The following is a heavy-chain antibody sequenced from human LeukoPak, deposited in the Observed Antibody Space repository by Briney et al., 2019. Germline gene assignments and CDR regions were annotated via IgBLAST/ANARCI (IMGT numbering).Heavy chain of an antibody. Sequence: SETLSLTCTVSGGSISSGGYYWSWIRQHPGKGLEWIGYIYYSGSTYYNPSLKSRVTISVDTSKNQFSLKLSSVTAADTAVYYCARDQDYYDSSGYSQKGFDPWGQGTLVTASS. J-gene: IGHJ5*02. D-gene: IGHD3-22*01. CDR1: GGSISSGGYY. CDR3: ARDQDYYDSSGYSQKGFDP. V-gene: IGHV4-31*03. CDR2: IYYSGST.